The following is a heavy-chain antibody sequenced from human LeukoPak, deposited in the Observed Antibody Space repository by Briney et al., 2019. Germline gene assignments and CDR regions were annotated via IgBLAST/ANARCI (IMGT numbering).Heavy chain of an antibody. Sequence: GASVKVSCKASGYTFTSYGISWVRQAPGQGLEWMGWISAYNGNTNYAQKLQGRVTMTTDTSTSTAYMELRSLRSDDTAVYYCARARSYYDSSGYHNYFDYWGQGTLVTVSS. J-gene: IGHJ4*02. CDR1: GYTFTSYG. CDR2: ISAYNGNT. V-gene: IGHV1-18*01. D-gene: IGHD3-22*01. CDR3: ARARSYYDSSGYHNYFDY.